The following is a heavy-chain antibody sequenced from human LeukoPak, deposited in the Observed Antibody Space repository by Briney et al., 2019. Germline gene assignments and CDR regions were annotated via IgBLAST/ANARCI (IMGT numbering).Heavy chain of an antibody. J-gene: IGHJ4*02. CDR1: GGSISSYY. V-gene: IGHV4-4*07. CDR3: ARDLVAMVRGHPLYYFDY. CDR2: IYTSGST. Sequence: PSETLSLTCTVSGGSISSYYWSWIRQPAGKGLEWIGRIYTSGSTNYNPSLKSRVTMSVDTSKNQFSLKLSSVTAADTAVYYCARDLVAMVRGHPLYYFDYWGQGTLVTVSS. D-gene: IGHD3-10*01.